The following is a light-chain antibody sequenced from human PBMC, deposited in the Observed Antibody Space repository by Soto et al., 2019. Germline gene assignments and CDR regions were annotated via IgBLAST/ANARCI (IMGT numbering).Light chain of an antibody. CDR2: DAS. V-gene: IGKV3-20*01. CDR1: QSVSNSY. J-gene: IGKJ5*01. CDR3: QQYGSSPIT. Sequence: EIVLTQSPGTLSLSPGERATLSCRASQSVSNSYLAWYKQKPGQAPRLLISDASSRATGIPDRFSGSGSGTEFTLTISRLEPEDFELYYCQQYGSSPITFGQGTRLEIK.